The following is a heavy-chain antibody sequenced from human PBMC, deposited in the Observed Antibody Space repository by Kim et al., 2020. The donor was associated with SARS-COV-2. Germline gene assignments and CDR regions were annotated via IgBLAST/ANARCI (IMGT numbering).Heavy chain of an antibody. Sequence: YAQGFTGRFVFSLDTSVSTAYLQISSLKAEDTAVYYCARDPKVVQDAFDIWGQGTMVTVSS. D-gene: IGHD1-1*01. V-gene: IGHV7-4-1*02. J-gene: IGHJ3*02. CDR3: ARDPKVVQDAFDI.